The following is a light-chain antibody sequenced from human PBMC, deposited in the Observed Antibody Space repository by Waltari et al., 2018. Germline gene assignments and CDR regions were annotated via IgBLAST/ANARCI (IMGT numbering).Light chain of an antibody. V-gene: IGKV1-5*03. CDR3: QQYDDYFT. CDR1: QSISSW. J-gene: IGKJ3*01. Sequence: DIQMTQSPATLSASVGERVTMTCRASQSISSWLAWYQQKPGKAPKLLIYQASRLESGVPSRFSGSGSGTEFTLTISSLQPDDFATYYCQQYDDYFTFGPGSKVDLK. CDR2: QAS.